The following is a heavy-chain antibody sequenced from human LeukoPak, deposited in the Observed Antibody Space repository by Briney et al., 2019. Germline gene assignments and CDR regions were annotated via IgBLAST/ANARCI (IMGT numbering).Heavy chain of an antibody. Sequence: ASVKVSCKASGYTFTDYYMHWVRQAPGQGLEWMGWINPYSGGTNYAQNFRGRVTMTRDTSISTGYMELSRMGSDDTAVYYCARIRGGNNYHFDYWGQGTLVTVSS. J-gene: IGHJ4*02. V-gene: IGHV1-2*02. CDR3: ARIRGGNNYHFDY. CDR1: GYTFTDYY. D-gene: IGHD1-26*01. CDR2: INPYSGGT.